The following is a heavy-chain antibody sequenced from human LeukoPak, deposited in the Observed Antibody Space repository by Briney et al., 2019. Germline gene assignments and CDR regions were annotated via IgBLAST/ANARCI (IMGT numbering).Heavy chain of an antibody. J-gene: IGHJ4*02. CDR1: GGSFSGYY. D-gene: IGHD3-22*01. V-gene: IGHV4-34*01. Sequence: SETLSLTCAVYGGSFSGYYWSWIRQPPGKGLEWIGEINHSGSTNYNPSLKSRVTISVDTSKNQFSLKLSSVTAADTAVYYCARGENDYYDSSGYYYPVYWGQGTLVTVSS. CDR2: INHSGST. CDR3: ARGENDYYDSSGYYYPVY.